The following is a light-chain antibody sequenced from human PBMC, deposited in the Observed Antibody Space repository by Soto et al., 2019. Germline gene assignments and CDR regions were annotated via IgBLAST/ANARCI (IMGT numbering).Light chain of an antibody. CDR1: SSNIGGNT. Sequence: QSVLTQPPSASGTPGQRVTISCSGSSSNIGGNTVRWYQHLPGTAPRLLIYNNIQRPSGVPDRVSFSKSGPAASLAISGLQSEDEADYYCAVWDDSLDGHAVFGGGTQLTVL. V-gene: IGLV1-44*01. CDR2: NNI. CDR3: AVWDDSLDGHAV. J-gene: IGLJ7*01.